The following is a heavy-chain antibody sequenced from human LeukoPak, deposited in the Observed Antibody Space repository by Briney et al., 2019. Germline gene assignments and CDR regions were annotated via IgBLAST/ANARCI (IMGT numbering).Heavy chain of an antibody. J-gene: IGHJ4*02. CDR1: GYSISSGYY. D-gene: IGHD5-12*01. CDR2: IYYSGST. V-gene: IGHV4-61*01. Sequence: SETLSLTCTVSGYSISSGYYWSWIRQPPGKGLEWIGYIYYSGSTNYNPSLKSRVTISVDTSKNQFSLKLSSVTAADTAVYYCARVVSGGYDYIGYWGQGTLVTVSS. CDR3: ARVVSGGYDYIGY.